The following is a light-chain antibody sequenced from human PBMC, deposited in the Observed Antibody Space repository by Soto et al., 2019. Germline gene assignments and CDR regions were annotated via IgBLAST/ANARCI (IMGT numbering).Light chain of an antibody. CDR1: SSDIGGYNY. Sequence: QAVLTQPASVSGSPGQAITISCTGTSSDIGGYNYVSWYQQHPGKAPKVMIYDVTNRPSGVSNRFSGSKSGNTASLTISGLQAEDEADYYCSSYTNSSTVVFGGGTKLTVL. CDR2: DVT. CDR3: SSYTNSSTVV. V-gene: IGLV2-14*03. J-gene: IGLJ2*01.